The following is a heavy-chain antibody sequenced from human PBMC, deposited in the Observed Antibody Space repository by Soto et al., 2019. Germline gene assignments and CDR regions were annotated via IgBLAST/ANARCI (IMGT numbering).Heavy chain of an antibody. CDR2: ISGSGGST. Sequence: EVPLLESGGGLVQPGGTLRLSCAASGFTFSSYAMNWVRQAPGKGLEWVSVISGSGGSTYYADSVKGRFTISRDNSKNTLYLQMNSLRAEDTAVYYCAKRNYGSEFDYWGQGILVTVSS. J-gene: IGHJ4*02. D-gene: IGHD3-10*01. V-gene: IGHV3-23*01. CDR3: AKRNYGSEFDY. CDR1: GFTFSSYA.